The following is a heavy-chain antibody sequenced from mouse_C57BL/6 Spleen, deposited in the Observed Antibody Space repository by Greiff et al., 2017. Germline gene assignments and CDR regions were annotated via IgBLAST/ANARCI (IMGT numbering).Heavy chain of an antibody. J-gene: IGHJ2*01. D-gene: IGHD1-1*01. CDR2: INYDGSST. Sequence: DVQLVESEGGLVQPGSSMKLSCTASGFTFSDYYMAWVRQVPEKGLEWVAYINYDGSSTYYLYSLKGRFIISRDNAKNILYLQMSSLKSEDTATYYCARDLGTTEGQYYFDYWGQGTTLTVSS. V-gene: IGHV5-16*01. CDR3: ARDLGTTEGQYYFDY. CDR1: GFTFSDYY.